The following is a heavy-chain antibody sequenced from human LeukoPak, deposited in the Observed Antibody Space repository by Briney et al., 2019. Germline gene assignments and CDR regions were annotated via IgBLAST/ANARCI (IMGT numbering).Heavy chain of an antibody. D-gene: IGHD2-8*02. CDR1: GFTFSTYS. CDR2: ISSTSSTI. Sequence: GGSLRLSCAGSGFTFSTYSMNWVRQAPGKGLEWVSYISSTSSTIYYADSVKGRFTISRDNAKNSLYLQMNSLRAEDTAVYYCARDTGGRGWFDPWGQGTLVTVSS. J-gene: IGHJ5*02. CDR3: ARDTGGRGWFDP. V-gene: IGHV3-48*01.